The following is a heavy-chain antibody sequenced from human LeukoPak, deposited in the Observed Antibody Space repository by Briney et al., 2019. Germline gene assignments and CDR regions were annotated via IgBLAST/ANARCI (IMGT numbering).Heavy chain of an antibody. J-gene: IGHJ6*02. CDR2: ISSSSSYI. D-gene: IGHD2-2*02. Sequence: GGSLRLSCAASGFTFSSYSMNWVRQAPGKGLEWVSSISSSSSYIYYADSVKGRFTISRDNAKNSLYLQMNSLRAEDTAVYYCKGYCSSSSCYSDMDVWGQGTTVTVSS. V-gene: IGHV3-21*01. CDR1: GFTFSSYS. CDR3: KGYCSSSSCYSDMDV.